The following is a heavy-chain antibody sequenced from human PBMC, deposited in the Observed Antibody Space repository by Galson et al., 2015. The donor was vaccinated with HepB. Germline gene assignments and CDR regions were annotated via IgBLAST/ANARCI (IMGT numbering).Heavy chain of an antibody. CDR2: ISSTGGST. CDR1: GFTFSSYA. Sequence: SLRLSCAASGFTFSSYAMGWVRQAPGKGLDWVSTISSTGGSTIYADSVKGRFTISRDNSKNTLYLQMNSLRAEDTAVYYCARRDTSSWPNFEYWGQGTLVTVSS. J-gene: IGHJ4*02. CDR3: ARRDTSSWPNFEY. D-gene: IGHD6-13*01. V-gene: IGHV3-23*01.